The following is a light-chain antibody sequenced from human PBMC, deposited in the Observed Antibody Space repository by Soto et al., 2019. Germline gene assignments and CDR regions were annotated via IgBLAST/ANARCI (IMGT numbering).Light chain of an antibody. J-gene: IGKJ1*01. V-gene: IGKV3-11*01. CDR2: DAS. CDR1: QSVSSY. Sequence: EIVLRQSPATLSLSPGERATVSCMASQSVSSYLAWYQQKPGQAPRILIYDASNRATGIPDRFSGSGSGTDFTLTISSLEPEDFATYYCQHYNSYSEAFGHGTKVDIK. CDR3: QHYNSYSEA.